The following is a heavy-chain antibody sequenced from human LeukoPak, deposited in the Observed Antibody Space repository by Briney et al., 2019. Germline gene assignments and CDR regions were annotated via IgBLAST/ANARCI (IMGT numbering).Heavy chain of an antibody. CDR1: GFTFSSYA. V-gene: IGHV3-30-3*01. Sequence: GRSLRLSCAASGFTFSSYAMHWVRQAPGKGLEWVAVISYDGSNKYYADSVKGRFTISRDNSKNTLYLQMNSLRAEDTAVYYCARGAYYYGSGSYSNFDYWGQGTLVTVSS. CDR3: ARGAYYYGSGSYSNFDY. D-gene: IGHD3-10*01. J-gene: IGHJ4*02. CDR2: ISYDGSNK.